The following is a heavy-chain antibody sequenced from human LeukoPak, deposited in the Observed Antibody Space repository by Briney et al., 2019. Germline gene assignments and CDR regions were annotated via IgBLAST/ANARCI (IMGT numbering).Heavy chain of an antibody. CDR2: INTNTGNP. CDR1: GYTFTSYG. J-gene: IGHJ4*02. D-gene: IGHD6-13*01. Sequence: ASVKVSCKASGYTFTSYGISWVRQAPGQGLEWMGWINTNTGNPTYAQGFTGRFVFSLDTSVSTAYLQISSLKAEDTAVYYCARVEFEAAAGQVYWGQGTLVTVSS. CDR3: ARVEFEAAAGQVY. V-gene: IGHV7-4-1*02.